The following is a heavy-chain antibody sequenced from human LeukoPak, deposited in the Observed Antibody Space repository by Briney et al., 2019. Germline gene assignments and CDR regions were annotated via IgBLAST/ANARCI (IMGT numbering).Heavy chain of an antibody. CDR3: ARRTDRVDDAFDV. CDR2: IIPSLNRA. Sequence: ASVKVSCKSSGGPFDNYAINWVRQAPGQGLEWMGRIIPSLNRANYAQIRVTITADKSTATAYMELSGLRYEDTAVYYCARRTDRVDDAFDVWGQGTMVTASS. V-gene: IGHV1-69*04. CDR1: GGPFDNYA. J-gene: IGHJ3*01. D-gene: IGHD3/OR15-3a*01.